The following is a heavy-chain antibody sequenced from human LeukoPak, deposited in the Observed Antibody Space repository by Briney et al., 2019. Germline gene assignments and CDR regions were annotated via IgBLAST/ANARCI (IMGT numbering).Heavy chain of an antibody. CDR2: INHSGST. D-gene: IGHD5-18*01. CDR1: GGSFSGYY. CDR3: ARAGYSYAADY. J-gene: IGHJ4*02. Sequence: ASETLSLTCAVYGGSFSGYYWSWIRQPPGKGLEWIGEINHSGSTNYNPSLKSRVTISVDTSKNQFSLKLSSVTAADTAVYYCARAGYSYAADYWGQGTLVTVSS. V-gene: IGHV4-34*01.